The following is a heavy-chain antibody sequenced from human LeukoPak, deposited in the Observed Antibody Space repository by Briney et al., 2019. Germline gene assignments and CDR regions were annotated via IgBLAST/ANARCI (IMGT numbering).Heavy chain of an antibody. CDR2: IYKSGST. V-gene: IGHV4-59*01. D-gene: IGHD6-6*01. J-gene: IGHJ4*02. CDR1: GGSITSYY. CDR3: ARSSIAAPPDY. Sequence: SETLSLTCTVSGGSITSYYWSWIRQSPGKGLEWIGYIYKSGSTNYNPSLKSRVTISEDTSKNQFSLKLSSVTAADTAVYYCARSSIAAPPDYWGQGTPVTGSS.